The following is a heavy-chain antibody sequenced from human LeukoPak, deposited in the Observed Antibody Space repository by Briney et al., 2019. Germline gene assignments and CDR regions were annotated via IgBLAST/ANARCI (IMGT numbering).Heavy chain of an antibody. CDR2: INHSGST. Sequence: PSVTLSLTCAVYGGSFSGYYWSWIRQPPGEGLEWIGEINHSGSTNYNPSLKSRVTISVDTSKNQFSLKLSSVTAADTAVYYCARAMVVAATPTLDYWGQRTLVTVSS. V-gene: IGHV4-34*01. J-gene: IGHJ4*02. CDR1: GGSFSGYY. D-gene: IGHD2-15*01. CDR3: ARAMVVAATPTLDY.